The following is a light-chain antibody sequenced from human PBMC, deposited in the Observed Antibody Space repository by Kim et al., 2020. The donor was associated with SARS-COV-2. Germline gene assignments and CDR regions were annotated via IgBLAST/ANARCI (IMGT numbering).Light chain of an antibody. Sequence: PGERTTLACRASQTVSTSYLAWYQQKPGQAPRLLINDASRRATGIPDRFSGSGSGTDFTLTISRLEPEDFAVYYCQQYASSPTTFGGGTKVDIK. CDR2: DAS. J-gene: IGKJ4*01. CDR3: QQYASSPTT. V-gene: IGKV3-20*01. CDR1: QTVSTSY.